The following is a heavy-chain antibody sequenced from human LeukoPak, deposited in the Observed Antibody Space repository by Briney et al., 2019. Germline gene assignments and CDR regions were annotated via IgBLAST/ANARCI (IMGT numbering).Heavy chain of an antibody. CDR3: ARGNWYFDY. V-gene: IGHV4-61*02. CDR2: IYTSGST. Sequence: PSQTLSLTCTVSGGSISSGSYYWSWIRQPAGKGLEWIGRIYTSGSTNYNPSLKSRVTISVDTSKNQFSLKLSSVTAADTAVYYCARGNWYFDYWGQGTLVTVSS. CDR1: GGSISSGSYY. J-gene: IGHJ4*02. D-gene: IGHD1-1*01.